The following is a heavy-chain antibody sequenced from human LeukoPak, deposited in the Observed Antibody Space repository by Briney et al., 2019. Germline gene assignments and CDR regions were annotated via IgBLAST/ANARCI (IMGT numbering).Heavy chain of an antibody. D-gene: IGHD5-12*01. V-gene: IGHV6-1*01. J-gene: IGHJ3*02. CDR3: ARDTGAAISVFDI. CDR1: GDSVSSNSAV. Sequence: SQTLSLTCAISGDSVSSNSAVWNWLRQSPSRGLEWLGRTYYRSKWYNDYAVTVKSRITVNPDTSKNQFSLQLNSVTPEDTAMYYCARDTGAAISVFDIWGQGTMVTVPS. CDR2: TYYRSKWYN.